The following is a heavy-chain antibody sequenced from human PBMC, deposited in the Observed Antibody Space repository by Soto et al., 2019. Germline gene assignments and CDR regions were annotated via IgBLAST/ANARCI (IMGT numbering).Heavy chain of an antibody. CDR2: IYYSGST. Sequence: SETLSLTCTVPGGSISNYYWTWIRQPPGKGLEWIGYIYYSGSTNYNPSLRSRVTISMDTPKNQFSLKVNSVTAADTAVYYCASHLATYYYDTWSFDIWGQGTMVTVSS. D-gene: IGHD3-22*01. J-gene: IGHJ3*02. V-gene: IGHV4-59*08. CDR1: GGSISNYY. CDR3: ASHLATYYYDTWSFDI.